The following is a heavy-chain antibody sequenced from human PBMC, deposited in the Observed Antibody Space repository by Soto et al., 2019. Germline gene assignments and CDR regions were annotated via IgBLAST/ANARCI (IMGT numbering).Heavy chain of an antibody. J-gene: IGHJ4*02. V-gene: IGHV4-34*01. CDR2: INHSGST. CDR3: ARASPTVSIVDD. D-gene: IGHD4-17*01. Sequence: SETLSLTCAVYGGSFSGYYWTWIRQPPGTGLEWIGEINHSGSTNYNPSLKSRVTISVDRSKNQFSLKLSSVTAADTAVYYCARASPTVSIVDDWGQGTLVTVSS. CDR1: GGSFSGYY.